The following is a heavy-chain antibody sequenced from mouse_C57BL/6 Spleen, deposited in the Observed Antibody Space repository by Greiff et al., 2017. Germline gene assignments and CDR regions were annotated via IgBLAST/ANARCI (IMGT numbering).Heavy chain of an antibody. V-gene: IGHV1-52*01. CDR1: GYTFTSYL. CDR3: ASWGYSNYDY. J-gene: IGHJ2*01. D-gene: IGHD2-5*01. CDR2: IDPSDSET. Sequence: QFQLQQPGAELVRPGSSLKLSCKASGYTFTSYLMHWVKQRPIQGLEWIGNIDPSDSETHYNQKFRDKATLTVAKSSSTAYMQLSSLASEDSAVYYCASWGYSNYDYWGQGTTLTVSS.